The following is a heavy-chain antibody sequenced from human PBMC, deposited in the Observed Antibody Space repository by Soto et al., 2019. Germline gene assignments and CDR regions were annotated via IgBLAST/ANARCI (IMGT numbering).Heavy chain of an antibody. J-gene: IGHJ4*02. Sequence: QVQLVQSGAEVKKPGASVKVSCKASGYTFTSYDINWVRQATGQGLEWMGWMNPNSGNTGYAQNFQGRVTMTRSTSISTAYMELSRLRSEDTAVYCCASRRDSSSSLISFDYWGQGTLVTVSS. CDR3: ASRRDSSSSLISFDY. CDR1: GYTFTSYD. CDR2: MNPNSGNT. D-gene: IGHD6-6*01. V-gene: IGHV1-8*01.